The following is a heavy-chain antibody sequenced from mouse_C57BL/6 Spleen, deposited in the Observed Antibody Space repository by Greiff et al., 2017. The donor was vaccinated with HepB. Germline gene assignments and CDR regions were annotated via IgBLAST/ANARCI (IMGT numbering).Heavy chain of an antibody. D-gene: IGHD3-1*01. CDR2: INPGSGGT. CDR3: ALSHFRSSFSV. V-gene: IGHV1-54*01. CDR1: GYAFTNYL. J-gene: IGHJ1*01. Sequence: VQLQQSGAELVRPGTSVKVSCKASGYAFTNYLIEWVKQRPGQGLEWIGVINPGSGGTNYNEKFKGKATLTAAQSSSSPYMHLSSLPSAHSAVSFCALSHFRSSFSVCGPAPPVTVSS.